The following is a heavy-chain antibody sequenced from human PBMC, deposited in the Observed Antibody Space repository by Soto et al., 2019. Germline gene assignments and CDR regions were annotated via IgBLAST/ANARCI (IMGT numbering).Heavy chain of an antibody. Sequence: KPSETLSLTCTVTGASIRGSYYFWSWIRQPPGEGLEWLGYVYSTGSTYYNPSLKSRISMSVDTSKNQFSLILSSVSAADTAVYYCARDNSKDFDDYAGTTFDFWGHGTTVTVSS. V-gene: IGHV4-30-4*08. CDR2: VYSTGST. D-gene: IGHD4-17*01. CDR1: GASIRGSYYF. J-gene: IGHJ3*01. CDR3: ARDNSKDFDDYAGTTFDF.